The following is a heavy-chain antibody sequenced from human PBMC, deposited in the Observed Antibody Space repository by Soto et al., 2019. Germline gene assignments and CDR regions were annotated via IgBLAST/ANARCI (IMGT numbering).Heavy chain of an antibody. CDR3: ARHDLYYGSGSPRPPFQH. V-gene: IGHV5-10-1*01. CDR2: IDPSDSYT. D-gene: IGHD3-10*01. J-gene: IGHJ1*01. Sequence: PGESLKISCKGSGYSFTSYWISWVRQMPGKGLEWMGRIDPSDSYTNYSPSFQGHVTISADKSISTAYLQWSSLKASDTAMYYCARHDLYYGSGSPRPPFQHWGQGTLVTVSS. CDR1: GYSFTSYW.